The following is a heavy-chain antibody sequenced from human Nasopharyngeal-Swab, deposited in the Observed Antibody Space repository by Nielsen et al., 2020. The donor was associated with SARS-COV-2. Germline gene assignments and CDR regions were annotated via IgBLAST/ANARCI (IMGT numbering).Heavy chain of an antibody. CDR3: ARGIYYYYYYMDV. CDR2: ISSSSSYI. J-gene: IGHJ6*03. V-gene: IGHV3-21*01. CDR1: GFTFSSYS. Sequence: GESLKISCAASGFTFSSYSMNWVRQAPGEGLEWVSSISSSSSYIYYADSVKGRFTISRDNAKNSLYLQMSSLRAEDTAVYHCARGIYYYYYYMDVWGKGTTVTVSS.